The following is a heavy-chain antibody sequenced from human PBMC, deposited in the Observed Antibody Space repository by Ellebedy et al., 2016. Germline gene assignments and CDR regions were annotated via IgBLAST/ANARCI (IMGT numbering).Heavy chain of an antibody. CDR2: INPNSGGT. J-gene: IGHJ6*03. CDR3: ARDPGDINYMDG. D-gene: IGHD3-10*01. CDR1: GYTFTGYY. V-gene: IGHV1-2*02. Sequence: ASVKVSCXASGYTFTGYYMHWVRQAPGQGLEWMGWINPNSGGTNYAQKFQGRVTMTRDTSISTAYMELSRLRSDDTAVYYCARDPGDINYMDGWGKGTTVTVSS.